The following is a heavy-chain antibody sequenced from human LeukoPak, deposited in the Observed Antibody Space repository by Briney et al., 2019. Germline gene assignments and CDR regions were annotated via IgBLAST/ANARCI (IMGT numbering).Heavy chain of an antibody. Sequence: GGSLRLSCAASGFTFSGYWMHWVRQAPGKGLVWVSIINTDGSTTRYADSVKGRFTISRDNAKNTLYLQINSPRVEDTGVYFCARDTSRTMDVWGQGTTVTV. D-gene: IGHD2/OR15-2a*01. CDR3: ARDTSRTMDV. CDR2: INTDGSTT. J-gene: IGHJ6*02. V-gene: IGHV3-74*01. CDR1: GFTFSGYW.